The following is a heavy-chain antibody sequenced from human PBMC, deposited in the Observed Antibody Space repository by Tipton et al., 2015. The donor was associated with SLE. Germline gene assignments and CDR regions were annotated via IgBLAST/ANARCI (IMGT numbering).Heavy chain of an antibody. D-gene: IGHD6-13*01. CDR1: GGSIRGNY. V-gene: IGHV4-59*01. CDR2: VYDCERS. Sequence: TLSLTCAVSGGSIRGNYWSWIRQPPGKGLEWIGYVYDCERSNYNPSLKSRVTISIDTSKNQFSLKLRSVTAADTALYYCARDRSAAGPRGFDYWGQGTLVTVSS. J-gene: IGHJ4*02. CDR3: ARDRSAAGPRGFDY.